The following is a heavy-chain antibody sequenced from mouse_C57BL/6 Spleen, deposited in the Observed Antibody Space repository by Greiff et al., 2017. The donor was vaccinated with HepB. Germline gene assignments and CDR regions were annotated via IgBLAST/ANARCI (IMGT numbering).Heavy chain of an antibody. CDR3: ANRGQYYYGSSYYAMDY. CDR2: IYPGSGST. J-gene: IGHJ4*01. CDR1: GYTFTSYW. D-gene: IGHD1-1*01. V-gene: IGHV1-55*01. Sequence: QVQLQQPGAELVKPGASVKMSCKASGYTFTSYWITWVKQRPGQGLEWIGDIYPGSGSTNYNEKFKSKATLTVDTSSSTAYMQLSSLTSEDSAVYYCANRGQYYYGSSYYAMDYWGQGTSVTVSS.